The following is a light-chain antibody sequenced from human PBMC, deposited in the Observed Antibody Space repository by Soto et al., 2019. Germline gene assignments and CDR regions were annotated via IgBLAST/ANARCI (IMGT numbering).Light chain of an antibody. CDR3: MQALLIPYT. J-gene: IGKJ2*01. V-gene: IGKV2-28*01. CDR2: LGS. CDR1: QSLLHSNGYNY. Sequence: DIVMTQSPLSLPVTPGEPASISCRSSQSLLHSNGYNYLDWYLQKPGQSPQLLIYLGSNRASGVPDRFSGSGSGTDFTLKISRVEAEDFGVYYCMQALLIPYTFGQGTKLEIK.